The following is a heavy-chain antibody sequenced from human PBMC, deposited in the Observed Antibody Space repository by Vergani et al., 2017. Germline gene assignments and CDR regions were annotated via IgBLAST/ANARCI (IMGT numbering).Heavy chain of an antibody. V-gene: IGHV4-34*01. J-gene: IGHJ6*03. Sequence: QVQLQQWGAGLLKPSETLSLTCAVYGGSFSGYYWSWIRQPPGXGLEWIGEINHSGSTNYNPSLKSRVTISVDTSKNQFCLKLSSVTAADTAVYYCARCLVAAAGTGRKRYYYYYMAVWGKGTTVTVSS. CDR3: ARCLVAAAGTGRKRYYYYYMAV. CDR2: INHSGST. CDR1: GGSFSGYY. D-gene: IGHD6-13*01.